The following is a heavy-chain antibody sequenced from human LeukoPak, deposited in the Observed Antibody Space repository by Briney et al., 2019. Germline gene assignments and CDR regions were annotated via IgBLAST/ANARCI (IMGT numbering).Heavy chain of an antibody. CDR1: AGSISSSNW. CDR3: ARLWSGDYYFAY. D-gene: IGHD3-3*01. CDR2: IYHSGTT. V-gene: IGHV4-4*02. J-gene: IGHJ4*02. Sequence: SENLSLTCTVSAGSISSSNWWSWVRQPPGKGLEWIGEIYHSGTTYYNSSLKSRVTISADTSKKHFSLRLSSVTAADTAVYYCARLWSGDYYFAYWGQGTLVTVSS.